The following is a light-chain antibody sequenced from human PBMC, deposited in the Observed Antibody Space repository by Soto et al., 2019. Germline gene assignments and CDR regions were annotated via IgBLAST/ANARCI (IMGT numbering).Light chain of an antibody. V-gene: IGKV3-11*01. Sequence: EMVLTQSPATLSLSPGERATLSCRASQGVSSYLAWYQQKSGQAPRRLMYDVSNWATGIPARFSGSGSGTDFALTISSLEPEDCAVYYCQQRSNWPSTFGGGTKVDIK. CDR1: QGVSSY. CDR3: QQRSNWPST. CDR2: DVS. J-gene: IGKJ4*01.